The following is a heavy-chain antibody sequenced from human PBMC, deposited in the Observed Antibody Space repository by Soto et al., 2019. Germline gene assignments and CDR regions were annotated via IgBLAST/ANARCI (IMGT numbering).Heavy chain of an antibody. D-gene: IGHD3-16*02. CDR3: AREPYDYIWWSYRRTHFDY. Sequence: QVQLVESGGGVVQPGRSLRLSCAASGFTFSSYAMHWVRQAPGKGLEWVAVISYDGSNKYYADSVKGRFTISRDNSKNTLYLQMNSLRAEDTAVYYCAREPYDYIWWSYRRTHFDYWGQGTLVTVSS. J-gene: IGHJ4*02. V-gene: IGHV3-30-3*01. CDR2: ISYDGSNK. CDR1: GFTFSSYA.